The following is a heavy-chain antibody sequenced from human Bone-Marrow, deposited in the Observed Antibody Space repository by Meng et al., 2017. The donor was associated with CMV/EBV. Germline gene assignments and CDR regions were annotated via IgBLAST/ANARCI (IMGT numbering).Heavy chain of an antibody. Sequence: GGSLRLSCAASGFNVSTNYMSWVRQAPGKGLEWVAVIWYDGSNKYYADSVKGRFTISRDNSKNTLYLQMNSLRAEDTAVYYCAKDWDSSGWFDYWGQGTLVTVAS. V-gene: IGHV3-33*06. CDR2: IWYDGSNK. D-gene: IGHD6-19*01. J-gene: IGHJ4*02. CDR3: AKDWDSSGWFDY. CDR1: GFNVSTNY.